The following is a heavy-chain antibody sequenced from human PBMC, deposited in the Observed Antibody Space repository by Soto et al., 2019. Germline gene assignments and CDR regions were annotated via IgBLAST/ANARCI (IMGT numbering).Heavy chain of an antibody. CDR3: ARDSHSSGWY. CDR2: ISYDGSNK. D-gene: IGHD6-19*01. J-gene: IGHJ2*01. V-gene: IGHV3-30-3*01. Sequence: VYWVHQAPGKGLEWVAVISYDGSNKYYADSVKGRFTISRDNSKNTLYLQMNSLRAQDTAVYYFARDSHSSGWY.